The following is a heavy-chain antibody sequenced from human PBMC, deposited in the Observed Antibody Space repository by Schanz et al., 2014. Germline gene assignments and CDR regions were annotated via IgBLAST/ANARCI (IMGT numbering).Heavy chain of an antibody. Sequence: QVQLVESGGGLVKPGGSLRLSCAASGFTFSDYYMSWIRQAPGKGLEWVSYISHNSHYTNYADSVKGRFTISRDTAENSVYLQMNSLRAEDTAVYYCARYGFRKFGVVYGLAVWGQGTTVTVS. CDR2: ISHNSHYT. D-gene: IGHD3-3*01. V-gene: IGHV3-11*06. CDR1: GFTFSDYY. CDR3: ARYGFRKFGVVYGLAV. J-gene: IGHJ6*02.